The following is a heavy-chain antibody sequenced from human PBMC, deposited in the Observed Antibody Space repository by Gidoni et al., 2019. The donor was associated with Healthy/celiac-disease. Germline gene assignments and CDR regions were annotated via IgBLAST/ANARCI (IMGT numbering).Heavy chain of an antibody. CDR3: ARLLFMGYSGSSPPILY. J-gene: IGHJ4*02. D-gene: IGHD1-26*01. CDR2: IYPGDSDT. Sequence: EVQLVQSGAEVKKPGESLKISCKGSGYSFTSYWIGGVRQMPGKGLEWMGIIYPGDSDTRDSPSFQGQVTISADKSISTAYLQWSSLKASDTAMYYCARLLFMGYSGSSPPILYWGQGTLVTVSS. V-gene: IGHV5-51*03. CDR1: GYSFTSYW.